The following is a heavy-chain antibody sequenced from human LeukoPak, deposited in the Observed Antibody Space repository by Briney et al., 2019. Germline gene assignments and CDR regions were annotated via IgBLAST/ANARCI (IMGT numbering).Heavy chain of an antibody. CDR1: GYTFTSYY. CDR2: INPRSSST. V-gene: IGHV1-46*01. D-gene: IGHD3-10*01. CDR3: ARDKSYSGSYSRFDY. J-gene: IGHJ4*02. Sequence: ASVKVSCKASGYTFTSYYIHWVRQAPGQGLEWMGIINPRSSSTTYAQKFQGRVTMTRDTSTSTVYMEVRSLRSEDAAVYYCARDKSYSGSYSRFDYWGQGTLVTVSS.